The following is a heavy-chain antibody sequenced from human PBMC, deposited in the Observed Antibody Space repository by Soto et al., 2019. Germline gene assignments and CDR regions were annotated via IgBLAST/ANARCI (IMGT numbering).Heavy chain of an antibody. Sequence: ASVKVSCKASGYTFTSYAMHWVRQAPGQRLEWMGWINAGNGNTKYSQKFQGRVTITRDTSASTAYMELSSLRSEDTAVYYCARAPYYDILTGYYERGFDYWGQGTLVTVYS. V-gene: IGHV1-3*01. D-gene: IGHD3-9*01. J-gene: IGHJ4*02. CDR3: ARAPYYDILTGYYERGFDY. CDR1: GYTFTSYA. CDR2: INAGNGNT.